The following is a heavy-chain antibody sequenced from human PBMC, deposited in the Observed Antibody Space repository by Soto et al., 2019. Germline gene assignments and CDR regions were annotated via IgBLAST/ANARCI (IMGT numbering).Heavy chain of an antibody. CDR1: GGTFSSYA. CDR3: ARSGYYYDSSGYYYYFDY. V-gene: IGHV1-69*01. J-gene: IGHJ4*02. CDR2: IIPIFGTA. D-gene: IGHD3-22*01. Sequence: QVQLVQSGAEVKKPGSSVKVSCKASGGTFSSYAISWVRQAPAQGLEWMGGIIPIFGTANYAQKFQGRVTITADESTSTAYMELSSLRSEDTAVYYCARSGYYYDSSGYYYYFDYWGQGTLVTVSS.